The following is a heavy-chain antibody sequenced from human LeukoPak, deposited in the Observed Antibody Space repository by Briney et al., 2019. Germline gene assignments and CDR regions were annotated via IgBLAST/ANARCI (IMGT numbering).Heavy chain of an antibody. CDR1: GFTFSSYA. Sequence: GGSLRLSCAASGFTFSSYAMSWVRQAPGKGLEWVSAISGSGGSTYYADSVRGRFTISRDNSKNTLYLQMNSLRAEDTAVYFCAKCLRGSSGPGYWGQGTLVTVSS. J-gene: IGHJ4*02. D-gene: IGHD3-22*01. CDR2: ISGSGGST. V-gene: IGHV3-23*01. CDR3: AKCLRGSSGPGY.